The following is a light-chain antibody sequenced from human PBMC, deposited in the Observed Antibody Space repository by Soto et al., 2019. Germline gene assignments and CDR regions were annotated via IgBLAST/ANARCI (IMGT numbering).Light chain of an antibody. Sequence: EIVMTQSPVTLSVSPGERATLSCRASQSVSSNLAWYQQKPGQAPRLLIYGASTRATGIPARFSGSGSGTKFTLTISSLQSEDFAVYYCQQYNNWPITFGQGTRLEIK. CDR2: GAS. J-gene: IGKJ5*01. CDR1: QSVSSN. CDR3: QQYNNWPIT. V-gene: IGKV3-15*01.